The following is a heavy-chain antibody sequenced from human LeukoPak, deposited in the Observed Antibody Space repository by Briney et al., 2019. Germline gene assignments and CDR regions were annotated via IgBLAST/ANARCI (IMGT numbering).Heavy chain of an antibody. CDR3: AREAGVGNHFDY. CDR2: MYYSGNT. V-gene: IGHV4-59*01. J-gene: IGHJ4*02. Sequence: SKTLSLTCAVYGETFSGYYWSWIRQPPGKGLEWIGYMYYSGNTNYNPSLKSRVTLSADTSKNHFSLNLTSVTAADTAMYYCAREAGVGNHFDYWGQGIQVTVSS. CDR1: GETFSGYY. D-gene: IGHD3-10*01.